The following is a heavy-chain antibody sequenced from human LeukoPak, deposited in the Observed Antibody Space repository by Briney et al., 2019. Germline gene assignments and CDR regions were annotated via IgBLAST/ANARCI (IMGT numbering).Heavy chain of an antibody. CDR1: GGSFSGYY. J-gene: IGHJ3*02. CDR3: ASGYSSHDAFDI. V-gene: IGHV4-34*01. CDR2: INHSGST. D-gene: IGHD6-13*01. Sequence: SETLSLTCAVYGGSFSGYYWSWIRQPPGKGLEWSGEINHSGSTNYNPSLKSRVTISVDTSKNQFSLKLSSVTAADTAVYYCASGYSSHDAFDIWGQGTMVTVSS.